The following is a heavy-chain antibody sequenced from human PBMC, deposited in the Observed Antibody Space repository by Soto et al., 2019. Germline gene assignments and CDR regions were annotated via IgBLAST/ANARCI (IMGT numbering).Heavy chain of an antibody. CDR1: GYTFTSYA. CDR2: INAGNGNT. D-gene: IGHD2-15*01. CDR3: ARDLGYCSGGSCPGNDAFDI. V-gene: IGHV1-3*01. J-gene: IGHJ3*02. Sequence: QVQLVQSGAEVKKPGASVKVSCKASGYTFTSYAMHWVRQAPGQRLEWMGWINAGNGNTKYSQKFQGRVTITRDTSASTAYMELSSLRSEDTAVYYCARDLGYCSGGSCPGNDAFDIWGQGTMVTGSS.